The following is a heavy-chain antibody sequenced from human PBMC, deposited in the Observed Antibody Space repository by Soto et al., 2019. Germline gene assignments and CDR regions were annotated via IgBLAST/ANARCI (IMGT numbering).Heavy chain of an antibody. CDR1: GFTLSDYY. J-gene: IGHJ4*02. Sequence: QVQLVESGGGLVKPGGSLRLSCAASGFTLSDYYMTWIRQAPGKGLEWVSDISISGTTIHYADSVRGRFTISRDNAKNSLWIQMNTLRADDTAVYYCAGFRGDGYYNFWGQGTLVTVSS. D-gene: IGHD3-9*01. CDR2: ISISGTTI. V-gene: IGHV3-11*01. CDR3: AGFRGDGYYNF.